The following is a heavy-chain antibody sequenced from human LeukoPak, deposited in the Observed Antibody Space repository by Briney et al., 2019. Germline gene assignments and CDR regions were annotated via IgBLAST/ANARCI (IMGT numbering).Heavy chain of an antibody. Sequence: GGSLRLSCVGSGFTFRSHAMSWVRQAPEKGLEFVSGIYENGGTTYYADSVKGRFTISRDNSKNTLYLQMNSLRAEDTAVYYCAKGGDSSGYYLFGYWGQGTLVTVSS. V-gene: IGHV3-23*01. CDR2: IYENGGTT. D-gene: IGHD3-22*01. J-gene: IGHJ4*02. CDR1: GFTFRSHA. CDR3: AKGGDSSGYYLFGY.